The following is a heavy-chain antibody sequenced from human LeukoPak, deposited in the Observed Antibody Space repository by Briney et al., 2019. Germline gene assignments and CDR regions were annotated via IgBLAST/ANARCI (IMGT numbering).Heavy chain of an antibody. D-gene: IGHD4-17*01. J-gene: IGHJ4*02. V-gene: IGHV3-48*01. CDR1: GFTFSSYE. CDR3: ARVVDHDYGDYYLDY. CDR2: ISSSSSPI. Sequence: QPGGSLRLSCAASGFTFSSYEMNWVRQAPGKGLEWVSYISSSSSPIYYADSVKGRFAISSDNAKNSLYLQMNSLRAEDTAVYYCARVVDHDYGDYYLDYWGQGTLVTVSS.